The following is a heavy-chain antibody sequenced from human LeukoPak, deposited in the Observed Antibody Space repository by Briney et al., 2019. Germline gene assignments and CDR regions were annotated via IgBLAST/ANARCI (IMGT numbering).Heavy chain of an antibody. CDR3: ARSAFPIVVVPAPENFYYFDY. CDR1: GGTFSSYA. J-gene: IGHJ4*02. Sequence: SVKVSCKASGGTFSSYAISWVRQAPGQGLEWMGGIIPIFGTANYAQKFQGRVTITADESTSTAYMELSSLRSEDTAVYYCARSAFPIVVVPAPENFYYFDYWGQGTLVTVSS. V-gene: IGHV1-69*01. D-gene: IGHD2-2*01. CDR2: IIPIFGTA.